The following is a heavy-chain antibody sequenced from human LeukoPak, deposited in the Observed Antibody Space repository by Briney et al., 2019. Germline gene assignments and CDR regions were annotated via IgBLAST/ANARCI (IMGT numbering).Heavy chain of an antibody. CDR2: ISAYNGNT. Sequence: ASVKVSCKASGYTFTSYGISWVRQAPGQGLEWMGWISAYNGNTNYAQKLQGRVTMTTDTSTSTAYMELRSLRSDDTAVYYCARGLRGSTRELLQFDYWGQGTLVTVSS. CDR3: ARGLRGSTRELLQFDY. V-gene: IGHV1-18*01. J-gene: IGHJ4*02. D-gene: IGHD1-7*01. CDR1: GYTFTSYG.